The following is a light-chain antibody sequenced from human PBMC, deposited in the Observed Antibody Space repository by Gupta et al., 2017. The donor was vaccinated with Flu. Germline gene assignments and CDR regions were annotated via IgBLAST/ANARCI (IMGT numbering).Light chain of an antibody. CDR3: QQRSNWPPS. Sequence: EIVLTQSPATLSLSPGERATLSCRASQSISSYLAWYQQKLGQAPRLLIYDASHRATGIPARFSGSGSGTDFTLTISILEPEVFAVYYCQQRSNWPPSFGPGTKVEIK. J-gene: IGKJ3*01. V-gene: IGKV3-11*01. CDR2: DAS. CDR1: QSISSY.